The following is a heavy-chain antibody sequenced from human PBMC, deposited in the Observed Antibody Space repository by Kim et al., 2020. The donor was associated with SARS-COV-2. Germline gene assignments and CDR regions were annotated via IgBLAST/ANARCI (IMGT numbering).Heavy chain of an antibody. D-gene: IGHD2-15*01. CDR1: GFTFSDYW. Sequence: GGSLRLSCAVSGFTFSDYWMSWVRQSPGKGLEWVANIKQDGGERYYMDSVKGRFIVSRDNAKNSLFLQMNSLRAEDTAVYYCSRNPNSWALEYWGQGILV. CDR3: SRNPNSWALEY. J-gene: IGHJ4*02. V-gene: IGHV3-7*01. CDR2: IKQDGGER.